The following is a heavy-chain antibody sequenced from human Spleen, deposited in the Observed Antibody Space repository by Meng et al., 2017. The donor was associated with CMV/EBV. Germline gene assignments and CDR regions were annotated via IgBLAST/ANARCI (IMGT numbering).Heavy chain of an antibody. CDR3: AKLTLGYLDV. Sequence: GESLKISCAASGFTFSNYWMHWVRQAPGKGLVWVSRINTDGSSRSYADSVEGRFTISRDNARDTLYLQMNSLRAEDTAVYYCAKLTLGYLDVWGHGTTVTVSS. J-gene: IGHJ6*02. CDR1: GFTFSNYW. V-gene: IGHV3-74*01. CDR2: INTDGSSR. D-gene: IGHD3-22*01.